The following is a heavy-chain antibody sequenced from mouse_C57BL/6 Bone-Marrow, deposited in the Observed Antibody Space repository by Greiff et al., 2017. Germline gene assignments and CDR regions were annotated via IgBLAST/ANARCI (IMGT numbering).Heavy chain of an antibody. J-gene: IGHJ2*01. CDR1: GFTFSSYT. Sequence: VMLVESGGGLVKPGGSLKLSCAASGFTFSSYTMSWVRQTPEKRLEWVATISGGGGNTYYPDSVKGRFTISRDNAKNTLYLQMSSLRSEDTALYYCARSYYSPFDYWGQGTTLTVSS. D-gene: IGHD2-12*01. CDR2: ISGGGGNT. CDR3: ARSYYSPFDY. V-gene: IGHV5-9*01.